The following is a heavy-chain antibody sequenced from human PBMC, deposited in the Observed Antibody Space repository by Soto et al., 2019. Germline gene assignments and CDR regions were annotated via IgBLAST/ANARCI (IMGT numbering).Heavy chain of an antibody. V-gene: IGHV4-34*01. J-gene: IGHJ4*02. Sequence: SETLSLTCSVYGGSFFGYYWSWIRQPPGKGLEWIGKINHSGSTDYNPSLKSRVTISVYTSKNHLSLKLNSVTAADTAVYYCARGGALGYCSSTSCSIDYWGQGILVTVSS. CDR2: INHSGST. CDR1: GGSFFGYY. CDR3: ARGGALGYCSSTSCSIDY. D-gene: IGHD2-2*01.